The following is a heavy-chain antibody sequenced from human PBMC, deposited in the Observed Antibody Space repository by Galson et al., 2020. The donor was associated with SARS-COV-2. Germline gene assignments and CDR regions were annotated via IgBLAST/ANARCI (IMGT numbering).Heavy chain of an antibody. CDR3: AREDTMIDAFDI. CDR2: IAYDGSNK. CDR1: GFTISSYA. Sequence: GESLKISCAASGFTISSYAMHWVRQAPGKGLVMVAAIAYDGSNKYFAYSVKGRFTISRDNSKNTLYLQMNSLRAEDTAVYYCAREDTMIDAFDIWGQGTMVTVSS. D-gene: IGHD3-22*01. V-gene: IGHV3-30*04. J-gene: IGHJ3*02.